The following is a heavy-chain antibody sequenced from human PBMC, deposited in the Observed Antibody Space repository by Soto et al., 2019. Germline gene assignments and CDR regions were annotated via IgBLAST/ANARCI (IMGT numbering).Heavy chain of an antibody. CDR3: AREGYCSSTSCSPEHPYYYYGMDV. Sequence: SVKVSCKASGGTFSSYAISWVRQAPGQGLEWMGGIIPIFGTANYAQKFQGRVTITADESTSTAYMELSSLRSEDTAVYYCAREGYCSSTSCSPEHPYYYYGMDVWGQGTTVTVSS. D-gene: IGHD2-2*01. V-gene: IGHV1-69*13. CDR2: IIPIFGTA. J-gene: IGHJ6*02. CDR1: GGTFSSYA.